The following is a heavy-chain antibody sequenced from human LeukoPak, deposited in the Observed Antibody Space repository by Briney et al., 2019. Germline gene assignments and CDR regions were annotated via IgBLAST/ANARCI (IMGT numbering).Heavy chain of an antibody. D-gene: IGHD4-17*01. J-gene: IGHJ4*02. CDR3: ARDRLTTVTTFHFDY. V-gene: IGHV3-33*01. CDR1: GFTFSTYA. CDR2: VWYDRTNK. Sequence: PGRSLSLSCAASGFTFSTYAMHWVRQAPGKGLEWVAVVWYDRTNKYYADSVKGRFTISRDNSMNTLYLQMSSLRAEDTAVYYCARDRLTTVTTFHFDYWGQGTLVTVSS.